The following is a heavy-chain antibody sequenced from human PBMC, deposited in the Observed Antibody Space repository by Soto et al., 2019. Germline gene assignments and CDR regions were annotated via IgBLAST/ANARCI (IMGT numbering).Heavy chain of an antibody. V-gene: IGHV4-31*03. CDR1: GGSISSGGYY. Sequence: PSETLSLTCTVSGGSISSGGYYWSWIRQHPGKGLEWIGYIYYSGSTYYNPSLKSRVTISVDTSKNQFSLKLSSVTAADTAVYYCAREVMVYSSSWIWFDPWGQGTLVTVSS. CDR3: AREVMVYSSSWIWFDP. J-gene: IGHJ5*02. D-gene: IGHD6-13*01. CDR2: IYYSGST.